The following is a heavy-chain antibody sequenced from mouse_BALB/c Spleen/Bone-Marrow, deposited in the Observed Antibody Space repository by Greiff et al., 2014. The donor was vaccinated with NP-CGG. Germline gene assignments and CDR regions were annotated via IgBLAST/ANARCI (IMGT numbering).Heavy chain of an antibody. CDR3: ARVWDWFAY. V-gene: IGHV5-9*02. D-gene: IGHD4-1*01. CDR2: ITSGGGNT. Sequence: VQLKDSGGGLVKPGGSLKLSCTASGFAFSNCDMSWVRQTPEKRLEWVATITSGGGNTYYPDSVKGRFTISRDNAGNTLYLQMSSLRSEDTALYYCARVWDWFAYWGQGTLVTVSA. CDR1: GFAFSNCD. J-gene: IGHJ3*01.